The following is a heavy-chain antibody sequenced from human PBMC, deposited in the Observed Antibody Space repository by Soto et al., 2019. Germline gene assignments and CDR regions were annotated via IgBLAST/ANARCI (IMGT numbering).Heavy chain of an antibody. CDR1: GFTFSSYA. CDR2: ISASGATT. Sequence: GGSLRLSCAASGFTFSSYAMTWVRQAPGKGLEWVSGISASGATTYYADSVKGRFTISRDKSKNSLYLQMNSLRDEDTAVYYCARGIVVVVAATQERNYYYGMDVWGQGTTVTVSS. CDR3: ARGIVVVVAATQERNYYYGMDV. J-gene: IGHJ6*02. V-gene: IGHV3-23*01. D-gene: IGHD2-15*01.